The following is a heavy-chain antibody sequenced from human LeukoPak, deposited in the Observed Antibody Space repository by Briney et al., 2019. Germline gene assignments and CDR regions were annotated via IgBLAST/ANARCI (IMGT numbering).Heavy chain of an antibody. CDR3: ARGWSGSYYYYYMDV. J-gene: IGHJ6*03. V-gene: IGHV4-59*01. CDR2: IYYSGST. D-gene: IGHD3-3*01. CDR1: GGSISSYY. Sequence: SETLSLTCTVSGGSISSYYWSWIRQPPGKGLAWIGYIYYSGSTNYNPSLKSRVTISVDTSKNQFSLKLSSVTAADTAVYYCARGWSGSYYYYYMDVWGKGTAVTVSS.